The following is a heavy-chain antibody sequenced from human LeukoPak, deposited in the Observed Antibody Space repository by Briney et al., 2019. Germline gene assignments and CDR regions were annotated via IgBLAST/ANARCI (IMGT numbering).Heavy chain of an antibody. D-gene: IGHD3-9*01. CDR2: ISYDGSNK. Sequence: GGSLRLPCAASGFTFSSYGMHWVRQAPGKGLEWVAVISYDGSNKYYADSVKGRFTISRDNSKNTLYLQMNSLRAEDTAVYYCAKPDYDILTGDKYYFDYWGQGTLVTVSS. V-gene: IGHV3-30*18. CDR3: AKPDYDILTGDKYYFDY. J-gene: IGHJ4*02. CDR1: GFTFSSYG.